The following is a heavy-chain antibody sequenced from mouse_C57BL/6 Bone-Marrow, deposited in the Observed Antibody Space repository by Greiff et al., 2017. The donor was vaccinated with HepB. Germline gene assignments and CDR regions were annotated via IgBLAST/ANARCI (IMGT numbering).Heavy chain of an antibody. J-gene: IGHJ4*01. CDR3: ARNYYGSSYVFLYYYAMDY. V-gene: IGHV2-9-1*01. CDR1: GFSLTSYA. Sequence: VKVVESGPGLVAPSQSLSITCTVSGFSLTSYAISWVRQPPGKGLEWLGVIWTGGGTNYNSALKSRLSISKDNSKSQVFLKMNSLQTDDTARYYCARNYYGSSYVFLYYYAMDYWGQGTSVTVSS. CDR2: IWTGGGT. D-gene: IGHD1-1*01.